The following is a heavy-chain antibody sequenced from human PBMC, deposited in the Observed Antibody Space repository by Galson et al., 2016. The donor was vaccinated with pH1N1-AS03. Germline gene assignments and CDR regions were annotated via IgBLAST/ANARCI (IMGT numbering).Heavy chain of an antibody. V-gene: IGHV1-3*01. J-gene: IGHJ6*02. CDR1: GYTFSTYS. Sequence: SCKASGYTFSTYSLHWVRQAPGQRLEWMGWINAGNGNTTYSQSFQGRVTITRDTSASKAYMELSSLRSEDTAVYYCARGRGSYGMDVWGQGTTVTVSS. CDR2: INAGNGNT. D-gene: IGHD1-26*01. CDR3: ARGRGSYGMDV.